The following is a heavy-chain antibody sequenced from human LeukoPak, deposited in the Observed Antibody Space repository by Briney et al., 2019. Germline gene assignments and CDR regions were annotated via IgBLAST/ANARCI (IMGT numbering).Heavy chain of an antibody. CDR2: IKEDGSEK. Sequence: GGSLRLSCAAPGFTFSSYWMSWVRQAPGKGLEWVANIKEDGSEKYYVDSVKGRFTISRDNTKNSLYLQMNSLRAEDTAVYYCARGRDGGRPYDYWGQGTLVTVSS. J-gene: IGHJ4*02. CDR3: ARGRDGGRPYDY. D-gene: IGHD4-23*01. CDR1: GFTFSSYW. V-gene: IGHV3-7*01.